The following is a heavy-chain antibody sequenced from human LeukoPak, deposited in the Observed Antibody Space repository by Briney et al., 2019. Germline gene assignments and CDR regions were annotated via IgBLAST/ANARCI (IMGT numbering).Heavy chain of an antibody. CDR1: GFTFSSYL. V-gene: IGHV3-74*01. D-gene: IGHD6-13*01. Sequence: GGSLRLSCAASGFTFSSYLMHWVRQAPGKGLVWVSRINSDGSSTSYADSVKGRFTISRDNAKNTLYLQMNSLRAEDTAVYYCARDVGAAAFDYWGQGTLVTVSS. CDR2: INSDGSST. J-gene: IGHJ4*02. CDR3: ARDVGAAAFDY.